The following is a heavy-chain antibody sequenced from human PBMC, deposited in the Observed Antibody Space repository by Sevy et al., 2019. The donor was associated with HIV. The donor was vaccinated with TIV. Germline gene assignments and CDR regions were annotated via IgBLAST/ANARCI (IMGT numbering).Heavy chain of an antibody. J-gene: IGHJ4*02. D-gene: IGHD3-22*01. CDR2: VLPEDSST. Sequence: GESLKISCKGSGYSFSSHRIGWVRHMPGKGLEWMGIVLPEDSSTRYSPSFEGQVTFSADKSTSTAYLQWSSLKASDTAIYYCATSRSGYFDSSGYYIYWGQGTLVTVSS. CDR1: GYSFSSHR. CDR3: ATSRSGYFDSSGYYIY. V-gene: IGHV5-51*01.